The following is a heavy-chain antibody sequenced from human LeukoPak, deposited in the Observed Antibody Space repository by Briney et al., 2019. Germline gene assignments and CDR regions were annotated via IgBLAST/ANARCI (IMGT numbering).Heavy chain of an antibody. Sequence: GGSLRLFCAASGFTFSSYWMHWVRQAPGKGLVWVSRIYSDGSSYTADSVKGRFTISRDNAKETLYLQMNSLRVEDTAVYYCARGGGIYGLWDYWGQGTLVTVSS. CDR3: ARGGGIYGLWDY. CDR2: IYSDGSSY. J-gene: IGHJ4*02. D-gene: IGHD1-26*01. V-gene: IGHV3-74*03. CDR1: GFTFSSYW.